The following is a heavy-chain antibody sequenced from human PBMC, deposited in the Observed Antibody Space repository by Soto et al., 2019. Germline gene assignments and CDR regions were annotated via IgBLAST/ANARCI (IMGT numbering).Heavy chain of an antibody. CDR2: ISYDGSNK. CDR3: AKTYYDLWSGYSEVGSYYYYGMDV. J-gene: IGHJ6*01. Sequence: QVQLVASGGGVVQPGRSLRLSCAASGFTFSSYGMHWVRQAPGKGLEWVSVISYDGSNKYYADSVKGRFTISRDNSKNTLYMQMNSLRAEDTAGYYSAKTYYDLWSGYSEVGSYYYYGMDVWGQGTTVTVSS. D-gene: IGHD3-3*01. CDR1: GFTFSSYG. V-gene: IGHV3-30*18.